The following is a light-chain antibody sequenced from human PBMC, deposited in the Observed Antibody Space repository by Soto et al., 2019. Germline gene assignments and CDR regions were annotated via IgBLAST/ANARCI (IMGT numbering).Light chain of an antibody. CDR2: DVR. J-gene: IGLJ1*01. Sequence: QSALTQPASMSGSPGQSITISCTGTSSDIGGYNFVSWYQQYPGKAPKLLIYDVRNRPSGISNRFSGSKSDNTASLTISGLQAEDEADYYCNSYRAISTYVFGTGTKVTVL. V-gene: IGLV2-14*03. CDR1: SSDIGGYNF. CDR3: NSYRAISTYV.